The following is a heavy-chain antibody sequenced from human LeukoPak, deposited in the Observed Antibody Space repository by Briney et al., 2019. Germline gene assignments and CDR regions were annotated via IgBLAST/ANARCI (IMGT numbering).Heavy chain of an antibody. CDR2: IRYDERNK. CDR1: GFTFSSYA. CDR3: AKDASYYGSGAFATDY. V-gene: IGHV3-30*02. Sequence: GGSLRLSCEASGFTFSSYAMHWVRQAPGKGLEWVAFIRYDERNKYYSDSVKGRFTTSRDNSKNTLYLQMNSLRAEDTAVYYCAKDASYYGSGAFATDYWGQGTLVTVSS. J-gene: IGHJ4*02. D-gene: IGHD3-10*01.